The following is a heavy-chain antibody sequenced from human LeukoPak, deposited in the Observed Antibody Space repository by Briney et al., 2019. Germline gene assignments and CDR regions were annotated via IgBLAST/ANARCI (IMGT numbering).Heavy chain of an antibody. CDR3: TIDIGGRLAYGLLPTDS. D-gene: IGHD3-9*01. Sequence: GGSLRLSCAASGFTFSTSWMSWVRQAPGKGLEWVGRIKSKTDGGTADYAAPVKGRFIIYRDDSKNTLHLQMNSLKTDDTAVYFCTIDIGGRLAYGLLPTDSWGQGSLVTVSS. CDR2: IKSKTDGGTA. J-gene: IGHJ4*02. CDR1: GFTFSTSW. V-gene: IGHV3-15*01.